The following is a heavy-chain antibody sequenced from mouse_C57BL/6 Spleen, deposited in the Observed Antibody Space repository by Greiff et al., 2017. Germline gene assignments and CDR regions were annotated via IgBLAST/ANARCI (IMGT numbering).Heavy chain of an antibody. CDR1: GYTFTSYW. CDR2: IYPGSGST. CDR3: ARDGYECYPIYAMDY. D-gene: IGHD2-3*01. J-gene: IGHJ4*01. Sequence: QVQLQQSGAELVKPGASVKMSCKASGYTFTSYWITWVKQRPGQGLEWIGDIYPGSGSTNSNEKFKSKATLTVDTSSSTANMQLSSLTSEDSAVYYCARDGYECYPIYAMDYWGQGTSVTVSS. V-gene: IGHV1-55*01.